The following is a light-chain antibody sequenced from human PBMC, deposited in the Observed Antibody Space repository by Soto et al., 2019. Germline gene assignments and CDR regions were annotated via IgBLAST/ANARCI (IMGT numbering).Light chain of an antibody. CDR3: HQYYSFPPWT. Sequence: AIRMTQSPSSLSASTGDRVTITCRASQGISSYLAWYQQKPGKAPKLLIYATSTLHSGVPSRFSGSGFGTDFTLAISGLQSEDFATYYCHQYYSFPPWTFGQGTKVDIK. V-gene: IGKV1-8*01. CDR1: QGISSY. CDR2: ATS. J-gene: IGKJ1*01.